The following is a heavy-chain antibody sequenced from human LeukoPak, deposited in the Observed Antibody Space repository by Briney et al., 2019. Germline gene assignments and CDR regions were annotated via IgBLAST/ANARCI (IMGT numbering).Heavy chain of an antibody. Sequence: SATLSLTCTVSGGSISSYYWSWIRQPPGKGLEWIGYIYYSGSTNYNPSLKSRVTISVDTSKNQFSLKLSSVTAADTAVYYCARGGRITIFGVVPDYGGQGTLVTVSS. CDR1: GGSISSYY. V-gene: IGHV4-59*01. CDR3: ARGGRITIFGVVPDY. J-gene: IGHJ4*02. D-gene: IGHD3-3*01. CDR2: IYYSGST.